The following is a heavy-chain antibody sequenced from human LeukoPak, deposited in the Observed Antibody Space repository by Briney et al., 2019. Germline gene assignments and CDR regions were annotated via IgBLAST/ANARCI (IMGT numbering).Heavy chain of an antibody. CDR1: GFTFSGYY. Sequence: GGSLRLSCAASGFTFSGYYMSWVRQAPGKGLEWVSAISGSGGSTYYADSVKGRFTISRDNSKNTLYLQMNSLRAEDTAVYYCAKEGPEYYDFWSGYEAGNYFDYWGQGTLVTVSS. D-gene: IGHD3-3*01. CDR3: AKEGPEYYDFWSGYEAGNYFDY. J-gene: IGHJ4*02. CDR2: ISGSGGST. V-gene: IGHV3-23*01.